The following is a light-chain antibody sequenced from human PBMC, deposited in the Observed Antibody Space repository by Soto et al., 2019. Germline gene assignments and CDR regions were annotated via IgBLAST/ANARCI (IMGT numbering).Light chain of an antibody. CDR1: SSDVGGYNY. Sequence: QSALTQPRSVSGSPGQSVTISCTGTSSDVGGYNYVSWYQQHPGKAPKLMIYDVSKRPSGVPDRFSGSKSGNTASLTISGLQAEDVADYYCCSYAGSYTWVFGGGTNLTVL. CDR2: DVS. V-gene: IGLV2-11*01. J-gene: IGLJ3*02. CDR3: CSYAGSYTWV.